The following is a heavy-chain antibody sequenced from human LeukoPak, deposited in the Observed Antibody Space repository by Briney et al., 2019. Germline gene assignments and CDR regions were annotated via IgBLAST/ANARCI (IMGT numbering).Heavy chain of an antibody. Sequence: ASVKVSCKASGYTFIGYYMHWVRQAPGQGLEWMGWINPNSGVTNYAQKFQDRVTMNRDTSTSTAYMELSRLTSDDTAVYDGARENWFDSWGQGTLVSVSS. CDR2: INPNSGVT. CDR3: ARENWFDS. J-gene: IGHJ5*01. CDR1: GYTFIGYY. V-gene: IGHV1-2*02.